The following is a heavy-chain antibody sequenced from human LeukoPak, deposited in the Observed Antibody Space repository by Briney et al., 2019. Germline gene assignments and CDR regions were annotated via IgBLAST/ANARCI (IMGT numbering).Heavy chain of an antibody. Sequence: SETLSLTCTVSGGSINSYYWSWIRRPPGKGLEWVGYFSYSGSTDYNPSLKSRVTMSVDTAKSQFSLKLRAVTAADSAVYYCARHFYDSSGLTYFDFWGRGILVTVSS. J-gene: IGHJ2*01. D-gene: IGHD3-22*01. CDR1: GGSINSYY. CDR2: FSYSGST. CDR3: ARHFYDSSGLTYFDF. V-gene: IGHV4-59*01.